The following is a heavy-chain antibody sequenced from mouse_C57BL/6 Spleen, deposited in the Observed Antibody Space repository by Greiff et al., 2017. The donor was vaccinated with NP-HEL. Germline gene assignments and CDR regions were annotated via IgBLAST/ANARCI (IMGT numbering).Heavy chain of an antibody. CDR2: LNPSSGYT. CDR1: GYTFTSYT. CDR3: ARGGNWAMDY. D-gene: IGHD2-1*01. V-gene: IGHV1-4*01. J-gene: IGHJ4*01. Sequence: QVQLQQSGAELARPGASVKMSCKASGYTFTSYTMHWVKQRPGQGLEWIGYLNPSSGYTKYNQKFKDKATLTADKSSSTAYMQLSSLTSEDSAVYYCARGGNWAMDYWGQGTSVTVSS.